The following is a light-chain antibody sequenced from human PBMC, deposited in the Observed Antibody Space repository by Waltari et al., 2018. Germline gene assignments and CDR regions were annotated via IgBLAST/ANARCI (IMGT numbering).Light chain of an antibody. Sequence: DIQMTQSPSILSASIGDRVTITCRASQSISNWLAWYQQKPGKAPKLLIYKASTLESGVPSRFSGSGSGTEFTLTISSLQPDDFATYYCQQYNIYQYIFGQGTKLEIK. V-gene: IGKV1-5*03. J-gene: IGKJ2*01. CDR1: QSISNW. CDR2: KAS. CDR3: QQYNIYQYI.